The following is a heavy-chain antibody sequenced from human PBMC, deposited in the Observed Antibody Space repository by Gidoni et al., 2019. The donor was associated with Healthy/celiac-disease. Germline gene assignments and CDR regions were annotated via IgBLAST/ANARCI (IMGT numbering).Heavy chain of an antibody. CDR2: IIPIFGTA. J-gene: IGHJ6*02. CDR1: GGTFSSYA. Sequence: QVQLVQSGAEVKKPGSSVKVSCKASGGTFSSYAISWVRQAPGQGLEWMGGIIPIFGTANYAQKFQGRVTITADESTSTAYMELSSLRSEDTAVYYCAREPCSGPPAHPVYYYGMDVWGQGTTVTVSS. CDR3: AREPCSGPPAHPVYYYGMDV. D-gene: IGHD2-15*01. V-gene: IGHV1-69*01.